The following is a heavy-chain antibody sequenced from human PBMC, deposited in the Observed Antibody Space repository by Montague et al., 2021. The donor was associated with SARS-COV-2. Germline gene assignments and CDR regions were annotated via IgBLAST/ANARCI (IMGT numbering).Heavy chain of an antibody. V-gene: IGHV4-39*01. Sequence: SETLSLTCSVSGDSISHSSFYWGWIRQPPGQGLEWIGRIYYSGSSSYNPSLKSRVTISIDTSKIQFSLELSSVTAADTAVYYCARHTVFCTSTSCLQEPPLYFDMDVWGKGTTVTVSS. J-gene: IGHJ6*03. CDR3: ARHTVFCTSTSCLQEPPLYFDMDV. D-gene: IGHD2-2*01. CDR2: IYYSGSS. CDR1: GDSISHSSFY.